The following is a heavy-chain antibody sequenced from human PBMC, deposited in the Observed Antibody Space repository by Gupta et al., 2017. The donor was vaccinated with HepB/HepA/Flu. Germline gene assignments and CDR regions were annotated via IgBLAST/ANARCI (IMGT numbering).Heavy chain of an antibody. CDR2: ISSSSSTI. J-gene: IGHJ3*02. CDR1: GFNFRTQC. V-gene: IGHV3-48*02. CDR3: ARDFKGGYCGGDCYPNDAFDI. D-gene: IGHD2-21*01. Sequence: EVQLVESGGGLVQPGGSLRLSCAASGFNFRTQCMNWVRQAPGKGLEWVSYISSSSSTIYYADSVKGRFTISRDKAKNSLYLQMNSLRDEDTAVYYCARDFKGGYCGGDCYPNDAFDIWGQGTMVTVSS.